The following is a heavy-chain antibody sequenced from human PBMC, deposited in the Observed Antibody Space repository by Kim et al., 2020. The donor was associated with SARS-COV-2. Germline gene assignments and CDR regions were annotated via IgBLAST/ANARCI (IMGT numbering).Heavy chain of an antibody. V-gene: IGHV3-48*02. CDR1: GFTFSAHS. CDR2: IATTNVV. CDR3: ARDLDWALDY. Sequence: GGSLRLSCAASGFTFSAHSMNWVRQAPGEGLEWISHIATTNVVYYADSVKGRFTISRDNAKSSLYLQMNSLRDEDTAVYYCARDLDWALDYWGQRALLTVS. D-gene: IGHD3-9*01. J-gene: IGHJ4*02.